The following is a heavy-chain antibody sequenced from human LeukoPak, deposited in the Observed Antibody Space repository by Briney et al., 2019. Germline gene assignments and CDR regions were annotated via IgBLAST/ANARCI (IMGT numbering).Heavy chain of an antibody. CDR2: IYYSGSN. J-gene: IGHJ3*02. CDR3: AREKTIAGDAFDI. CDR1: GGSISSYY. V-gene: IGHV4-59*01. D-gene: IGHD6-13*01. Sequence: ETLSLTCTVSGGSISSYYWSWIRQPPGKGLEWIGYIYYSGSNNYNPSLKSRGTISVDTSKNQFSLKLSSVTAADTAVYYCAREKTIAGDAFDIWGQGTMVTVS.